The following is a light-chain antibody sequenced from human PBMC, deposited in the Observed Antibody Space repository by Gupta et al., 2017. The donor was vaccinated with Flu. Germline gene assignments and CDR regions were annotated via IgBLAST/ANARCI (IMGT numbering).Light chain of an antibody. Sequence: QSVLTQPPSASGTPGQRVTISCSGSSSNSGSNYVYWYQQHPATAPKLLIYKNNQRPSGVPGRFSGSKSGTAASLAISGLRAEEDADYYCAAWADSMSGVFGGGTKLTVL. CDR1: SSNSGSNY. CDR2: KNN. J-gene: IGLJ3*02. V-gene: IGLV1-47*01. CDR3: AAWADSMSGV.